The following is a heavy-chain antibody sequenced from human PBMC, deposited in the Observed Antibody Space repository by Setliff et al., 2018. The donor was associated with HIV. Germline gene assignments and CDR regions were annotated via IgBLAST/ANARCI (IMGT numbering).Heavy chain of an antibody. CDR1: GYTFTSYG. Sequence: ASVKVSCKASGYTFTSYGISWVRQAPGQGLEWMGWITPFNGNTNYAQKLQGRVTMTTDTSTSTAYMELRSLRSDDTAVYYCARRGDSYGLDPIYYYYYLMDVWGKGTTVTVSS. CDR2: ITPFNGNT. CDR3: ARRGDSYGLDPIYYYYYLMDV. D-gene: IGHD5-18*01. V-gene: IGHV1-18*01. J-gene: IGHJ6*03.